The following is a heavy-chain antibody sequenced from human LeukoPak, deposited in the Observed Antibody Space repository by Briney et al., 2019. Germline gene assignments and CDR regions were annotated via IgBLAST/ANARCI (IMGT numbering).Heavy chain of an antibody. CDR1: GYTLTGYH. CDR3: ARDLQRITIFGVVGDAFDI. Sequence: GASVKVSCKASGYTLTGYHIHWVRQAPGQGLEWMGWISAYNGNTNYAQKLQGRVTMATDTSTSTAYMELRSLRSDDTAVYYWARDLQRITIFGVVGDAFDIWGQGTMVTVSS. CDR2: ISAYNGNT. J-gene: IGHJ3*02. V-gene: IGHV1-18*04. D-gene: IGHD3-3*01.